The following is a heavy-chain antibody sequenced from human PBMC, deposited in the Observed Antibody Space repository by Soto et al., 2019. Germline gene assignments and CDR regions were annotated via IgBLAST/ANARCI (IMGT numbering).Heavy chain of an antibody. V-gene: IGHV3-23*04. Sequence: DVQVVESGGGLVQRGGSLRLSCAGSGFTFSNYAMTWVRQAPGKGLEWVSTTRSNGEYTYYADSVKGRFTVSRDNSQNALFLEMSSLRAEDTAVYDCAKESMSVAVSASRVYGMDVWGQGTTVTVSS. CDR2: TRSNGEYT. J-gene: IGHJ6*02. CDR1: GFTFSNYA. CDR3: AKESMSVAVSASRVYGMDV. D-gene: IGHD6-6*01.